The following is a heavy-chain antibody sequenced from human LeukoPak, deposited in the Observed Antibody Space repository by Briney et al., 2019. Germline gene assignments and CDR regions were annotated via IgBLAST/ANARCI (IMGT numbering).Heavy chain of an antibody. Sequence: GSLRLSCAASGFTFSSYGMHWVRQAPGKGLEWVAVIWYDGSNKYYADSVKGRFTISRDNSKNTLYLQMNSLRAEDTAVYYCARGWYSSSLDYWGQGTLVTVSS. D-gene: IGHD6-13*01. CDR1: GFTFSSYG. CDR3: ARGWYSSSLDY. CDR2: IWYDGSNK. V-gene: IGHV3-33*01. J-gene: IGHJ4*02.